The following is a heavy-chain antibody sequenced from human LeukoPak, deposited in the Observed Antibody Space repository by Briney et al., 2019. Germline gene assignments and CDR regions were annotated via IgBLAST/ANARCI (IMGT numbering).Heavy chain of an antibody. D-gene: IGHD4-23*01. V-gene: IGHV4-59*01. Sequence: SETLSLTCTVSGGSISSYYWSWIRQPPGKGLEWIGYIYYSGSTNYNPSLKSRVTISVDTSKNQFSLKLSSVTAADTAVYYCARGTHGGLSVFDYWGQGTLVTVSS. CDR1: GGSISSYY. J-gene: IGHJ4*02. CDR2: IYYSGST. CDR3: ARGTHGGLSVFDY.